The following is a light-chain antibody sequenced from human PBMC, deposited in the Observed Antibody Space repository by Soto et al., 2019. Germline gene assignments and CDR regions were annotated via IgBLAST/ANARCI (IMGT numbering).Light chain of an antibody. CDR2: DAS. J-gene: IGKJ1*01. CDR3: QQYNSYSWT. V-gene: IGKV1-5*01. Sequence: DIQMTQSPSTLSASVGDRVTITCRASQSISSWLAWYQQKPGKAPKLLIYDASILESGVPSRFSGSGSGTEFTRTISSLQPDDFETYYCQQYNSYSWTFGKGTKVEIK. CDR1: QSISSW.